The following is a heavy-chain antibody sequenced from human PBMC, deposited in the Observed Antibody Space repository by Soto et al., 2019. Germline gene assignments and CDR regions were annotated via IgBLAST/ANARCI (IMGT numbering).Heavy chain of an antibody. D-gene: IGHD3-22*01. CDR2: IYYSGST. V-gene: IGHV4-31*03. CDR1: GGSISSGGYY. J-gene: IGHJ4*02. CDR3: VRYYDSSGYFDY. Sequence: PSETLSLTCTVSGGSISSGGYYWSWIRQHPGKGLEWIGYIYYSGSTYYNPSLKSRVTISVDTSKNQFSLKLSSVTAADTAVYYCVRYYDSSGYFDYWGQGTLVTVS.